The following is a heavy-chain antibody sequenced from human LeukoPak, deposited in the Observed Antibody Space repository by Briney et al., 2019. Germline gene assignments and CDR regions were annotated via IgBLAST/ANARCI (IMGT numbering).Heavy chain of an antibody. J-gene: IGHJ5*02. CDR3: ARLFLPESEYHNWFDP. CDR1: GGSLSSYY. D-gene: IGHD1-14*01. CDR2: IYYSGST. Sequence: SETLSLTCTVSGGSLSSYYWSWIRQTPGKGLEWIGYIYYSGSTNYNPSLKSRVTISVDTSKNQFSLKLSSVTAADTAVYYCARLFLPESEYHNWFDPWGQGTLVTVSS. V-gene: IGHV4-59*01.